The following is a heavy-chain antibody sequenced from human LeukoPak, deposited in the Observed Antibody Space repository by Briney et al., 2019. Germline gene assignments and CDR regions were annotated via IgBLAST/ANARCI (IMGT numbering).Heavy chain of an antibody. Sequence: GGSLRLSCAASGFTYSNYWMHWVRQAPGKGLVWVSRINTDGSSTNYADSVKGRFTISRDNAKNTLYLQMNSLRAEDTAVYFCAREYTTSSRRYFDYWGQGTLVTVSS. V-gene: IGHV3-74*01. D-gene: IGHD6-6*01. CDR1: GFTYSNYW. CDR2: INTDGSST. CDR3: AREYTTSSRRYFDY. J-gene: IGHJ4*02.